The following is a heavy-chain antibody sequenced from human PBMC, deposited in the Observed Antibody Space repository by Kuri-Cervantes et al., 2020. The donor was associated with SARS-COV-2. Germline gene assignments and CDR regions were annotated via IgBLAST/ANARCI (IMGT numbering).Heavy chain of an antibody. CDR1: GGTFSSYA. J-gene: IGHJ4*02. CDR2: IIPIFGTA. Sequence: SVKVSCKASGGTFSSYAISWVRQAPGQGLEWMGGIIPIFGTANYAQKFQGRVTITADESTSTAYMELSSLRSEDTAVYYCTTDSIPSPGANDYWGQGTLVTVSS. D-gene: IGHD2-2*02. CDR3: TTDSIPSPGANDY. V-gene: IGHV1-69*13.